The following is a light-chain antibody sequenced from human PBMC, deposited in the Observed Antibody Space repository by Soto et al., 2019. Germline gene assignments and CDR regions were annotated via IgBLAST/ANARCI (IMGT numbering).Light chain of an antibody. CDR2: DAS. CDR3: QQYGSSPVT. Sequence: EIVLTQSPGTLSLSPGERATLSCRASQSVSSSYLAWYQQKPGQAPRLLTYDASSRATGIPDRFSGSGSGTDFTLTISRLEPEDFAVYYCQQYGSSPVTFGQGTKVEIK. V-gene: IGKV3-20*01. CDR1: QSVSSSY. J-gene: IGKJ1*01.